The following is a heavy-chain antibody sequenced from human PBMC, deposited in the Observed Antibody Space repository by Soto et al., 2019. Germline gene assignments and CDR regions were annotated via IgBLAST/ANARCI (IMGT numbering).Heavy chain of an antibody. CDR2: INIDGSST. J-gene: IGHJ4*02. V-gene: IGHV3-74*01. CDR1: GFTLSSYC. D-gene: IGHD5-12*01. CDR3: ERTPDGYNCVGDW. Sequence: EVQLVESGGGLVQPGGSLRLSCAASGFTLSSYCMHWVRQAPGKGLVWVSRINIDGSSTRYADSVKCRFTISRDNAKNTLYLQVISLRALYTAVYYCERTPDGYNCVGDWGGPGTLVTVSS.